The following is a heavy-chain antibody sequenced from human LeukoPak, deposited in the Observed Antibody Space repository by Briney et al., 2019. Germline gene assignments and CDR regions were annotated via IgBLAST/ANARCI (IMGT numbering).Heavy chain of an antibody. Sequence: SSETLSLTCTVSGGSISSYYWSWIRQPPGKGLEWIGYIYYSGSTNYNPSLKSRVTISVDTSKNQFSLKLSSVTAADTAVYYCARDLSNHDAFDIWGQGTMVTASS. CDR2: IYYSGST. J-gene: IGHJ3*02. V-gene: IGHV4-59*01. CDR1: GGSISSYY. CDR3: ARDLSNHDAFDI.